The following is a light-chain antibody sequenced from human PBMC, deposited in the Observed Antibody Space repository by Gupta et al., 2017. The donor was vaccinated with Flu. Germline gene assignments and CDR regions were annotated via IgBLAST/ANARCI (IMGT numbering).Light chain of an antibody. V-gene: IGLV2-14*01. CDR3: SSYTSSSNTPSYV. CDR1: TSDVGGYNY. CDR2: DVN. Sequence: QSALTQPAPVSGSPGQSLPISCTGPTSDVGGYNYVSWYQQYPGKAPKLMISDVNNRPSGVSTRFSGSKSGNTASLTISGLQPEDEADYYCSSYTSSSNTPSYVFGTGTKVTV. J-gene: IGLJ1*01.